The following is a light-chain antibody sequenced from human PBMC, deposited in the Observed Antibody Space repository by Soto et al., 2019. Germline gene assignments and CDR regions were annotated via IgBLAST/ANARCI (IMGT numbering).Light chain of an antibody. J-gene: IGKJ4*01. CDR1: HDISNF. CDR3: QKCKIAPFT. Sequence: DVRMTQSPSSVSAFVGDTVTITCRASHDISNFLAWYQQKPGKVPKLLIYAASTLQSGVPSRFSGSGSGTDFTLTISSLQPEDVATYYCQKCKIAPFTFGGRTKVAIK. CDR2: AAS. V-gene: IGKV1-27*01.